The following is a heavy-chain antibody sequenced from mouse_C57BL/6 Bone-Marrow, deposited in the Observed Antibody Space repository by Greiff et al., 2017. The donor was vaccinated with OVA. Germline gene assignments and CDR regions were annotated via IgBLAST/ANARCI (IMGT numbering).Heavy chain of an antibody. D-gene: IGHD1-1*01. Sequence: EVQLQQSGAELVRPGASVKLSCPASGFTIKDTYMPWLKQRPEQGLGWIGWFDPENGVTEYASKFQGKATITADTSSNTAYLQLSSLTSEDTAVYYCTTSGSSYWYFDVWGTGTTVTVSS. J-gene: IGHJ1*03. CDR1: GFTIKDTY. CDR2: FDPENGVT. CDR3: TTSGSSYWYFDV. V-gene: IGHV14-4*01.